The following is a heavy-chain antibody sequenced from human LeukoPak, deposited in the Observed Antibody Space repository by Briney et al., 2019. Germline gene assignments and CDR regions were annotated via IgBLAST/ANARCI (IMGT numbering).Heavy chain of an antibody. J-gene: IGHJ4*02. D-gene: IGHD3-16*02. CDR2: IYHSGTT. Sequence: SETLSLTCSASGYPASSGFYWGWIRQPPGKGLEWIGSIYHSGTTFYNAFLQSRVSISVDTAKKNLSLKLSSLTAADTALYYCARRDYVWGSDRSYFDSWGLGTLVTVSS. CDR3: ARRDYVWGSDRSYFDS. CDR1: GYPASSGFY. V-gene: IGHV4-38-2*01.